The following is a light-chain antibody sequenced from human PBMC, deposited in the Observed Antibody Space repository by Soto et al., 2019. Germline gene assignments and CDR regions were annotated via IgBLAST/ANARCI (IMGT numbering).Light chain of an antibody. Sequence: EMVLTQSPATLSVSPGDRATLSCRASQSVRSYLAWYQQKPGQPPRLLIYGASTRATGFPARFSGSGSGTEFTLTISSLESEDFAVYYCQQCNNWPYTFGQGTKVDIK. CDR1: QSVRSY. CDR3: QQCNNWPYT. J-gene: IGKJ2*01. V-gene: IGKV3-15*01. CDR2: GAS.